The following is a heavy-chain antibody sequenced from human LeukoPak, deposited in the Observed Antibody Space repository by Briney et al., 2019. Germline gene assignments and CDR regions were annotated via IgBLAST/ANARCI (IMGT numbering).Heavy chain of an antibody. CDR1: GFTYSNYA. Sequence: PGGSLRLSCEASGFTYSNYAMNWVRQAPGKGLEWVSAITGSGEYTYYADSVKGRFTISRDNPKNTLYLQMNSLRAEDTAVYYCASAEPDSSGYYDWGQGTLVTVSS. V-gene: IGHV3-23*01. J-gene: IGHJ4*02. CDR3: ASAEPDSSGYYD. D-gene: IGHD3-22*01. CDR2: ITGSGEYT.